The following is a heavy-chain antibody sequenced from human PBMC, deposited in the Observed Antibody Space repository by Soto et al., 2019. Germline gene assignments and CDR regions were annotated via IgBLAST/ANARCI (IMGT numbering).Heavy chain of an antibody. CDR2: IKEDGSEK. CDR1: GITFINYW. CDR3: VCNGGGYRYGYDFDY. D-gene: IGHD5-18*01. V-gene: IGHV3-7*05. J-gene: IGHJ4*02. Sequence: DVPLVESGGGLVQPGGSLRLSCAASGITFINYWMTWVRQVPGKGLEWVANIKEDGSEKYFVDSVKGRFTTSRDNARNSLYLQMNSLRAEDTDVYYCVCNGGGYRYGYDFDYWGKGELVSVSS.